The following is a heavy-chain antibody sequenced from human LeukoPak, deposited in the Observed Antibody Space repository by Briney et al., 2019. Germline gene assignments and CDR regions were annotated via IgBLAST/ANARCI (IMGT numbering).Heavy chain of an antibody. Sequence: GGSLRLSCTASGFTFGDYAMSWFRQAPGKGLEWVGFIRSKAYGGTTECAASVKGRFTISRDDSKSIAYLQMNSLKTEDTAVYYCTRVRSSSWSDYWGQGTLVTVSS. D-gene: IGHD6-13*01. J-gene: IGHJ4*02. V-gene: IGHV3-49*03. CDR3: TRVRSSSWSDY. CDR1: GFTFGDYA. CDR2: IRSKAYGGTT.